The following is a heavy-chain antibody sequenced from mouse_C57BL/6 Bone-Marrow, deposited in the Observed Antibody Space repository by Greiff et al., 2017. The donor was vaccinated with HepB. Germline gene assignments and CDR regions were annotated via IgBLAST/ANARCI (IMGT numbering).Heavy chain of an antibody. CDR3: TTYYYGSSYD. Sequence: EVKVVESGAELVRPGASVKLSCTASGFNIKDDYMHWVKQRPEQGLEWIGWIDPENGDTEYASKFQGKATITADTSSNTAYLQLSSLTSEDTAVYYCTTYYYGSSYDWGQGTLVTVSA. CDR1: GFNIKDDY. J-gene: IGHJ3*01. V-gene: IGHV14-4*01. D-gene: IGHD1-1*01. CDR2: IDPENGDT.